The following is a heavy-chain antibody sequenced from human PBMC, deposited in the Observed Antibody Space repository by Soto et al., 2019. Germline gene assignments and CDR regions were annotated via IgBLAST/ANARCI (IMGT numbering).Heavy chain of an antibody. D-gene: IGHD5-12*01. CDR1: GFTFSSYE. CDR3: TKEKSIMYSGYDAFDT. V-gene: IGHV3-48*03. Sequence: GGSLRLSCAASGFTFSSYEMDWVRQAPGKGLEWVAHITSSGGTMYADSVRGRFTISRDNADNSLYLQMNSLRAEDTAVYYCTKEKSIMYSGYDAFDTWGRGTMVTVSS. CDR2: ITSSGGTM. J-gene: IGHJ3*02.